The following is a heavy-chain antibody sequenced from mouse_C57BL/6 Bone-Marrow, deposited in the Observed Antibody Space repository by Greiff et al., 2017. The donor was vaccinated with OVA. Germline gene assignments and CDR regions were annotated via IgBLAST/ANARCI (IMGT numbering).Heavy chain of an antibody. J-gene: IGHJ1*03. CDR3: ASGYGSSYGYFEV. Sequence: VQLQQPGAELVRPGSSVKLSCKASGYTFTSYWMDWVKQRPGQGLEWIGNIYPSDSETHYNQKFKDKATLTVDKSSSTAYMQLSSLTSEDSAVYYCASGYGSSYGYFEVWGTGTTVTVSS. CDR1: GYTFTSYW. CDR2: IYPSDSET. D-gene: IGHD1-1*01. V-gene: IGHV1-61*01.